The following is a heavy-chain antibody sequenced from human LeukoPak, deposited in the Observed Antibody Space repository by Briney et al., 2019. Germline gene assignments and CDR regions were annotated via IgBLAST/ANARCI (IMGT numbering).Heavy chain of an antibody. CDR2: IYYSGST. CDR1: GGSISSYY. V-gene: IGHV4-59*08. J-gene: IGHJ3*02. D-gene: IGHD2-15*01. Sequence: SETLSLTCTVSGGSISSYYWSWIRQPPGKGLEWIGYIYYSGSTNYSPSLKSRVTISVDTSKNQFSLKLSSVTVADTAVYYCARHSIIGGTEYAFDIWGQGTMVTVSP. CDR3: ARHSIIGGTEYAFDI.